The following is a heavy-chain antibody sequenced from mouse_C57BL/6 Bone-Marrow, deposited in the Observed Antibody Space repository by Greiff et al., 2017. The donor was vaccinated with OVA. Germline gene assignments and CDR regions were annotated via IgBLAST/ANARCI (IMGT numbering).Heavy chain of an antibody. CDR2: ISYDGSN. V-gene: IGHV3-6*01. D-gene: IGHD2-5*01. CDR3: ARNAYYSNYDYYAMDY. J-gene: IGHJ4*01. Sequence: ESGPGLVKPSQSLSLTCSVTGYSITSGYYWNWIRQFQGNKLEWMGYISYDGSNNYNPSLKNRISITRDTSKNQFFLKLNSVTTEDTATYYCARNAYYSNYDYYAMDYWGQGTSVTVSS. CDR1: GYSITSGYY.